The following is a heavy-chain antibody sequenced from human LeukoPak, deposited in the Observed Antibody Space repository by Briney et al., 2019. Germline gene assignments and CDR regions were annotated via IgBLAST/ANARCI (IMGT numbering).Heavy chain of an antibody. J-gene: IGHJ4*02. D-gene: IGHD2-15*01. CDR3: ARSLGYCSAGSCFPFDY. V-gene: IGHV3-7*05. CDR1: GFTFSTYW. CDR2: IKQDGSDK. Sequence: GGSLRLSCEASGFTFSTYWMSWVRQAPGKGLEWVAYIKQDGSDKYYVDSVKGRFTISRDNAKNSLYLQMNSLRAEDTAVYYCARSLGYCSAGSCFPFDYWGQGTLVTVSS.